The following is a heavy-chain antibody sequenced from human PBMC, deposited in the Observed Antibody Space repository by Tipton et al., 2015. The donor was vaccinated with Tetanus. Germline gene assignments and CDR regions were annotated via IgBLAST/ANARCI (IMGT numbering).Heavy chain of an antibody. CDR1: GGSISSGGYF. CDR3: ARERGGGRVVRLNWFDP. CDR2: VYYSGDT. J-gene: IGHJ5*02. Sequence: TLSLTCSVSGGSISSGGYFWNWVRQHPGKGLEWIGYVYYSGDTYINPSLKSRVTMSVDTSKNQISLNLSSLTAADTAVYYCARERGGGRVVRLNWFDPWGQGALVTVSS. D-gene: IGHD6-6*01. V-gene: IGHV4-31*03.